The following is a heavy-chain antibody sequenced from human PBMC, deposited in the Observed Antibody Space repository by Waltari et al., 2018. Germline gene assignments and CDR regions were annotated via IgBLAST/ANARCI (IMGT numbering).Heavy chain of an antibody. CDR3: ARSYLGGVVPGFYFDY. J-gene: IGHJ4*02. CDR1: GFTFSNHY. D-gene: IGHD2-2*01. V-gene: IGHV3-11*01. CDR2: IMSSGSTI. Sequence: QVQLVESGGGLVKPGGSLRLSCAASGFTFSNHYMSWIRQAPGKGLEWVSYIMSSGSTIYYADSVKGRFTISRDNAKNSLYLQMNSLRAEDTAVYYCARSYLGGVVPGFYFDYWGQGTLVTVSS.